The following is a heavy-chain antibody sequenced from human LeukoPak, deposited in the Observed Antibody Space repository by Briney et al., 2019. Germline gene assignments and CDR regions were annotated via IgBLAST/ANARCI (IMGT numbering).Heavy chain of an antibody. CDR2: INPAGSRT. V-gene: IGHV3-23*01. J-gene: IGHJ4*02. Sequence: PGGSLRLSCAASGFTFRTYAMSWVRQAPGRGLEWVSAINPAGSRTFYADSVKGRFTISRDNSKNTLYLQMNSLRADDSAVYFCAKEAGIVLGGDYWGQGTLVTVSS. CDR1: GFTFRTYA. D-gene: IGHD1-26*01. CDR3: AKEAGIVLGGDY.